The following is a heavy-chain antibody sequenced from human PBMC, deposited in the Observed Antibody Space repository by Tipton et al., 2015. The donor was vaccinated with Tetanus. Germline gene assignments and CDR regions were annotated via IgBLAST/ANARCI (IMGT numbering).Heavy chain of an antibody. CDR2: SWYDGTDQ. V-gene: IGHV3-33*01. CDR1: GFIFSGYG. D-gene: IGHD2-15*01. J-gene: IGHJ4*02. CDR3: AREADCSGGSCFSGDFDN. Sequence: SLRLSCAASGFIFSGYGIHWVRQAPGKGLEWAAVSWYDGTDQYYADSVKGRFTLSRDNSKNTLYLEMNSLRAEDTALYYCAREADCSGGSCFSGDFDNWGQGTQVTVSS.